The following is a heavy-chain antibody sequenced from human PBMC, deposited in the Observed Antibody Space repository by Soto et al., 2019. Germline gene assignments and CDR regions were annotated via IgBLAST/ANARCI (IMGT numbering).Heavy chain of an antibody. V-gene: IGHV1-46*01. CDR3: ARVDGTTNTWDY. Sequence: QVQLVQSGAEVKKPGASVKVSCKASGYTFTSYYMHWVRQAPGQGLEWMGIINPSGGSTSYAQKFQGRVTMTRDTSTSPVYMELSSLRSEDTAVYYCARVDGTTNTWDYWGQGTLVTVSS. CDR2: INPSGGST. J-gene: IGHJ4*02. CDR1: GYTFTSYY. D-gene: IGHD1-7*01.